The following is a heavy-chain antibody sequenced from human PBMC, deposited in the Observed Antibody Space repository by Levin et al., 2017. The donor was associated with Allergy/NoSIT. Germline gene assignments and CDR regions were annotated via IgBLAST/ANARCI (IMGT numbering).Heavy chain of an antibody. J-gene: IGHJ4*02. V-gene: IGHV3-11*01. D-gene: IGHD5-12*01. CDR2: ISNSNTI. CDR3: ARDNTAYEEGIDY. CDR1: GFIFRDYY. Sequence: LSLTCAASGFIFRDYYMSWIRQAPGKGLEWVSYISNSNTIYYVDSVKGRFTISRDNAKNSLYLQMNSLRAEDTAVYYCARDNTAYEEGIDYWGQGTLVTVSS.